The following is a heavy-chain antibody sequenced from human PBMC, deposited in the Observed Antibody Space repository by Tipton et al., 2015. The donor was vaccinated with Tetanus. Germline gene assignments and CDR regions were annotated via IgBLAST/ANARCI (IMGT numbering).Heavy chain of an antibody. V-gene: IGHV3-21*01. Sequence: SLRLSCVASGLSFSSYTMSWVRQAPGKGLEWVSSISSTSTYISYADSVKGRFTISRDNAKNSVFLQMNSLTAADTAVYYCASGSTLDYWGQGTLVTVSS. D-gene: IGHD1-1*01. CDR1: GLSFSSYT. J-gene: IGHJ4*02. CDR2: ISSTSTYI. CDR3: ASGSTLDY.